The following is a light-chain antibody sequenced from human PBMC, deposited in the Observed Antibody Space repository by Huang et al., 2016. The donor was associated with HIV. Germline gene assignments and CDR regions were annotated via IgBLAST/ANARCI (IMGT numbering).Light chain of an antibody. CDR2: DVS. CDR3: MQSTHLRT. J-gene: IGKJ2*02. Sequence: IVMTQTPLSLSVTPGQPATISCKSNQSLLHSDGKTYSYWYLQRPGQSPQLLIYDVSSRFSGVPDRFRGSGSGADFTLKISRVEAGDVGIYYCMQSTHLRTFGQGTKLEIK. CDR1: QSLLHSDGKTY. V-gene: IGKV2-29*02.